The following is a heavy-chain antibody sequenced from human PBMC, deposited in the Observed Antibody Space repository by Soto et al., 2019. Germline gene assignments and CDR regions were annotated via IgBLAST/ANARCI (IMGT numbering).Heavy chain of an antibody. CDR2: IYYSGST. CDR3: ARIGGYYHYLDV. J-gene: IGHJ6*03. Sequence: LQILRLRWTVSDGYIIDHDCRWIRQHTGKGLEWIGYIYYSGSTNYNPSLKSRVTISVATSKTQFSLKLSSVTAADTAVYYCARIGGYYHYLDVWGKGTTVTVSS. V-gene: IGHV4-59*08. D-gene: IGHD6-13*01. CDR1: DGYIIDHD.